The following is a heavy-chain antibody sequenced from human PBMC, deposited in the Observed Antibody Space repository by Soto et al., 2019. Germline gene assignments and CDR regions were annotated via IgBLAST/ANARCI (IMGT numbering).Heavy chain of an antibody. V-gene: IGHV1-18*01. CDR1: GYAFTTYG. CDR2: ISDHNGNT. CDR3: ARGTKGDY. J-gene: IGHJ4*02. Sequence: QVHLVQSGAAVKKPGASVKVSCKGSGYAFTTYGITWVRQAPGQGLEWMGWISDHNGNTTYAKKLQGRVTVTRDTSTSTAYMDLRSRRSGATAVYYCARGTKGDYWGQGAMVTVSS.